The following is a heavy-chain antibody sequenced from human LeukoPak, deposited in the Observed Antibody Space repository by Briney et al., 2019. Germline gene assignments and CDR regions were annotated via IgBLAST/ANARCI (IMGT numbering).Heavy chain of an antibody. CDR2: MNPNSGNT. CDR3: ARGSGYSYGYDAFDI. CDR1: GGTFSSYA. J-gene: IGHJ3*02. Sequence: ASVKVSCKASGGTFSSYAISWVRQAPGQGLEWMGWMNPNSGNTGYAQKFQGRVTMTRNTSISTAYMELSSLRSEDTAVYYCARGSGYSYGYDAFDIWGQGTMVTVSS. D-gene: IGHD5-18*01. V-gene: IGHV1-8*02.